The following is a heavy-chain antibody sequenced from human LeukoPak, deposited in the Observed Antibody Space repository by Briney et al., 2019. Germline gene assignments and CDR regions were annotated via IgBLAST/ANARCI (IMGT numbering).Heavy chain of an antibody. Sequence: ASVKVSCKASGYTFTTFGVTWVRQAPRQGLEWMGWISAYNGDTNYAQKFQGRFTMTRDMSTSTVYMELSSLRSEDTAVYYCARGRNYYDSSDYYEGDAFDIWGQGTAVTVSS. J-gene: IGHJ3*02. CDR2: ISAYNGDT. D-gene: IGHD3-22*01. CDR3: ARGRNYYDSSDYYEGDAFDI. CDR1: GYTFTTFG. V-gene: IGHV1-18*01.